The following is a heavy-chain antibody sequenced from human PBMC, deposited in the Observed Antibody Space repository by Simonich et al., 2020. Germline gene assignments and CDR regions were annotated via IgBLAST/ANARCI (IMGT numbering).Heavy chain of an antibody. Sequence: EVQLVESGGGLVQPGRSLRLSCAASGFTFDDYAMHWVRQVPGEGRGGVSGIGWNGGSIGYADSVKGRFTISRDNAKNSLYLQMNSLRAEDTALYYCAKDMGYCSGGSCYYFDYWGQGTLVTVSS. CDR2: IGWNGGSI. J-gene: IGHJ4*02. CDR1: GFTFDDYA. CDR3: AKDMGYCSGGSCYYFDY. D-gene: IGHD2-15*01. V-gene: IGHV3-9*01.